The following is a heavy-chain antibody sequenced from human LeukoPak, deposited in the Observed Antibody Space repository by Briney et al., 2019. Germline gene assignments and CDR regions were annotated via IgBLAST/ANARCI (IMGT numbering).Heavy chain of an antibody. CDR1: GGSISSGDYY. CDR2: IYNRGIT. J-gene: IGHJ6*02. CDR3: ARDKIYGDYGYYYYGMDV. D-gene: IGHD4-17*01. V-gene: IGHV4-30-4*01. Sequence: SQTLSLTCTVSGGSISSGDYYWSWLRQPPGRGRGWIGYIYNRGITYNNPSLKSRVTISVDTSKNQFSLKLSSVTAADTAVYYCARDKIYGDYGYYYYGMDVWGQGTTVTVSS.